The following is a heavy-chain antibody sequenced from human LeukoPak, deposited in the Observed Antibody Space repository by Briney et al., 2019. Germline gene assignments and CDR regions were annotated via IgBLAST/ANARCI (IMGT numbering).Heavy chain of an antibody. D-gene: IGHD3-10*01. J-gene: IGHJ6*02. CDR3: ARINYYGSGTYYASIDYGLDV. CDR2: VYESSHA. V-gene: IGHV4-30-2*01. Sequence: SETLSLTCAVSGGSISSGGYFWSWIRQPPGKGLEWIGYVYESSHALYNPSLKSRVSISGDKSKNQFSLRVNSVTAADTAVYYCARINYYGSGTYYASIDYGLDVWGPGTTVIVSS. CDR1: GGSISSGGYF.